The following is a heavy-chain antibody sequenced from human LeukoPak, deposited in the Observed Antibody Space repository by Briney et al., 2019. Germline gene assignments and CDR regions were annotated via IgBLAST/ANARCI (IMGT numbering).Heavy chain of an antibody. CDR1: GFTFSNYE. Sequence: GGCLRLSCAASGFTFSNYEMNWVRQAPGKGLEWVSCISSSGSTTYYADSVKGRFTISRDNAKNSLYLQMNSLRAEDTAVYYCARGYCSGGSCYFDYWGQGTLVTVSS. CDR2: ISSSGSTT. J-gene: IGHJ4*02. V-gene: IGHV3-48*03. D-gene: IGHD2-15*01. CDR3: ARGYCSGGSCYFDY.